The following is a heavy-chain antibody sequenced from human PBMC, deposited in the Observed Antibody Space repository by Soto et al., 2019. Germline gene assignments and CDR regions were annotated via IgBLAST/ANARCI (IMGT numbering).Heavy chain of an antibody. J-gene: IGHJ4*02. CDR3: ARAPPGWYAFDY. CDR1: GFTFSSYL. Sequence: GGSLRLSCAASGFTFSSYLIHWVRQAPGKGLVWVSRIHSDGSSTTYADSVKGRFTISRDSAKNTLSLQMNSLRAEDTAVYYCARAPPGWYAFDYWGQGTLVTVSS. CDR2: IHSDGSST. V-gene: IGHV3-74*01. D-gene: IGHD6-19*01.